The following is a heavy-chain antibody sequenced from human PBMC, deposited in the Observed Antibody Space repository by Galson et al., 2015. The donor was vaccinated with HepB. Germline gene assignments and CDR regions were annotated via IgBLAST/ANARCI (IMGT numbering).Heavy chain of an antibody. D-gene: IGHD2-15*01. V-gene: IGHV3-30*18. Sequence: SLRLSCAASGFTFSSYGMHWVRQAPGKGLEWVAVISYDGSNKYYADSVKGRFTISRDNSKNTLYLQMNSLRAEDTAVYYCAKRIFDYWGQGTLVTVSS. CDR2: ISYDGSNK. J-gene: IGHJ4*02. CDR3: AKRIFDY. CDR1: GFTFSSYG.